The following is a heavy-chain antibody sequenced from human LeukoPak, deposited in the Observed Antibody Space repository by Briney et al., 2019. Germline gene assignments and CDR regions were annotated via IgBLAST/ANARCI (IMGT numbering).Heavy chain of an antibody. J-gene: IGHJ4*02. Sequence: HPGGSLRLSCATSGITFSSYSMKWVRQAPGKGLEWVAVIWYDGSNKYYADSVKGRFTISRDNSKNTLYLQMNSLRADDTAVYYCVCRIGGAPQWGQGTLVTVSS. D-gene: IGHD1-26*01. CDR3: VCRIGGAPQ. CDR1: GITFSSYS. CDR2: IWYDGSNK. V-gene: IGHV3-33*08.